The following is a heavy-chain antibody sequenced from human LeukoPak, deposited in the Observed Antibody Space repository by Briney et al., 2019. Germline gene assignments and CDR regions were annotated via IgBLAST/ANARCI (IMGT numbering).Heavy chain of an antibody. D-gene: IGHD2-2*01. CDR1: GGTFSSYA. CDR3: AREVPAGNWFDP. CDR2: IIPIFGTA. V-gene: IGHV1-69*05. J-gene: IGHJ5*02. Sequence: SVKVSCKASGGTFSSYAISWVRQAPGQGLEWMGGIIPIFGTANYAQKFQGRVTITTDESTSTAYMEPSSLRSEDTAVYYCAREVPAGNWFDPWGQGTLVTVSS.